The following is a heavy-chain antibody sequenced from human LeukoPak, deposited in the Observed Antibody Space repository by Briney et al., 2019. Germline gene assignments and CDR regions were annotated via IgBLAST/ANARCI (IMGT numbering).Heavy chain of an antibody. V-gene: IGHV3-23*01. CDR1: GFTFSDYA. J-gene: IGHJ4*02. Sequence: GGSLRLSCTASGFTFSDYAMSWVRQAPGKGLEWVSDISGFSGNTYYADSVKGRSTISRDNSKSTLYLQMNSLRAEDTATYYCAKDSGFSVSYFSNWGQGILVTVSS. CDR2: ISGFSGNT. D-gene: IGHD1-26*01. CDR3: AKDSGFSVSYFSN.